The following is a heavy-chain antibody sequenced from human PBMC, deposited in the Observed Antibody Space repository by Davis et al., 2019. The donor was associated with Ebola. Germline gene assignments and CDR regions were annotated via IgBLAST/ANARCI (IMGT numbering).Heavy chain of an antibody. Sequence: PGGSLRLSCAASGFTFSSFWMSWVRQAPGKGLEWVANIKQDGSDKYYMDSVKGRFTISRDNSKNTVYLQMSSLRAEDTALYYCATDYDFSNYSDSRFDLWGQGTLVTVSS. CDR3: ATDYDFSNYSDSRFDL. D-gene: IGHD3-3*01. CDR1: GFTFSSFW. V-gene: IGHV3-7*01. J-gene: IGHJ4*02. CDR2: IKQDGSDK.